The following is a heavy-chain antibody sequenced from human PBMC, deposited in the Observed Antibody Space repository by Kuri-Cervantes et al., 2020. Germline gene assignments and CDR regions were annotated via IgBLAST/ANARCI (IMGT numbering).Heavy chain of an antibody. Sequence: SETLSLTCTVSGGSISSGGYYWSWIRQHPGKGLEWIGYIYYSGSTYYNPSLKSRVTISVDTSKNQFSLRLSSVTAADTAVYYCARLLHFYGSGNYANDAFDIWGQGTMVTVSS. CDR2: IYYSGST. V-gene: IGHV4-31*03. CDR3: ARLLHFYGSGNYANDAFDI. J-gene: IGHJ3*02. CDR1: GGSISSGGYY. D-gene: IGHD3-10*01.